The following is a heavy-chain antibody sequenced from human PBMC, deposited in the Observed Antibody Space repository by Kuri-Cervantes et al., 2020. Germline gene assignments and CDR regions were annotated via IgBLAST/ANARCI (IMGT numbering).Heavy chain of an antibody. Sequence: GESLKSSCAASGFTFSKAWMSWVRQAPGKGLQWVGRFRSKADGGTTDYAAPVKDRFTISRDDSKNTVYLQMKSLKPEDTAVHYCATTYSTSPWGQGTLVTVSS. CDR1: GFTFSKAW. D-gene: IGHD2/OR15-2a*01. J-gene: IGHJ4*02. CDR2: FRSKADGGTT. V-gene: IGHV3-15*05. CDR3: ATTYSTSP.